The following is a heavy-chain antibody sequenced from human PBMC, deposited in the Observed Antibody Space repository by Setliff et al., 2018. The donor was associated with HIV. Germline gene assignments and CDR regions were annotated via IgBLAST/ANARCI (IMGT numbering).Heavy chain of an antibody. CDR1: GGSIRSSSYY. CDR3: ARRERYCSGTTCYRYFQH. V-gene: IGHV4-39*07. D-gene: IGHD2-2*01. Sequence: SETLSLTCTVSGGSIRSSSYYWGWIRQPPGKGLEWIGSIYYSGSTYYNSSLRSRVTISGDTSKKQFSLKLSSATAADTALYYCARRERYCSGTTCYRYFQHWGQGTLVTVSS. J-gene: IGHJ1*01. CDR2: IYYSGST.